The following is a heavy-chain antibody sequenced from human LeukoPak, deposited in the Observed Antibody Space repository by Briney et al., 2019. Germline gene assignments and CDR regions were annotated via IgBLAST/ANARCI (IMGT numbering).Heavy chain of an antibody. J-gene: IGHJ6*02. D-gene: IGHD3-10*01. CDR1: GFTFRSYG. CDR3: AKDRYYGSGSYYAYYYYGMDV. V-gene: IGHV3-30*18. Sequence: GRSLRLSCAASGFTFRSYGMHWVRQTPGKGLEWVAFISYDGGDKYYADSVKGRFTISRDNSKNTLYLQMNSLRAEDTAVYYCAKDRYYGSGSYYAYYYYGMDVWGQGTTVTVSS. CDR2: ISYDGGDK.